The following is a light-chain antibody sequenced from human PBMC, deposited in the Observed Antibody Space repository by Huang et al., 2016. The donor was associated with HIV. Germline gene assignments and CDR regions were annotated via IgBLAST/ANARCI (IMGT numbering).Light chain of an antibody. J-gene: IGKJ3*01. CDR1: QDISNY. Sequence: DIQMTQSPSSLSASVGDRVTITCQASQDISNYLSWFQVKPGIAPKLLIYDAFKLETGAPSRFSGSGSGTQFTFTISGLQSDDVGTYYCQQYDNFPTFGPGTKVQIK. V-gene: IGKV1-33*01. CDR2: DAF. CDR3: QQYDNFPT.